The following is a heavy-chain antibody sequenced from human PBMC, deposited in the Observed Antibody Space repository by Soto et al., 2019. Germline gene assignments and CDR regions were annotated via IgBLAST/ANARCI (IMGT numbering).Heavy chain of an antibody. J-gene: IGHJ1*01. V-gene: IGHV3-33*01. CDR3: ARAGDYGDYAVEYFQH. CDR2: IWYDGSNK. Sequence: QVQLVESGGGVVQPGRSLRLSCAASGFTFGSYGMHWVRQAPGKGLEWVAVIWYDGSNKYYADSVKGRFTISRDNSKNTLYLQMNSLRAEDTAVYYCARAGDYGDYAVEYFQHWGQGTLVTVSS. D-gene: IGHD4-17*01. CDR1: GFTFGSYG.